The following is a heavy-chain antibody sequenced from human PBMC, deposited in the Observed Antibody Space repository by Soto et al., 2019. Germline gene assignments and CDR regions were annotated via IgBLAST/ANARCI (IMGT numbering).Heavy chain of an antibody. CDR2: INVDDST. V-gene: IGHV3-23*01. CDR1: GFIFTSYA. Sequence: EVQLLESGGDLVQPGGSLRLTCAASGFIFTSYAMSWVRQVPGKGLEWVSSINVDDSTYYTESVRGRFTVSRDNSKNTLYLQMNSLRAEDTALYDCARNYYFDYWGRGTLVTVSS. CDR3: ARNYYFDY. J-gene: IGHJ4*02.